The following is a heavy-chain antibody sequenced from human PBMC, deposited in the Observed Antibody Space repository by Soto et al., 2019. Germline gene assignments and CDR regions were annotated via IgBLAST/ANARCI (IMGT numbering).Heavy chain of an antibody. D-gene: IGHD2-2*01. J-gene: IGHJ3*02. V-gene: IGHV1-18*01. CDR1: GYTFTSYG. CDR3: ARGACSSTSCYYRAFDI. CDR2: ISAYNGNT. Sequence: ASVKVSCKASGYTFTSYGISWVRQAPGQGLEWMGWISAYNGNTNYAQKLQGRVTMTTDTSTSTAYMELRSLRSDDTAVYYCARGACSSTSCYYRAFDIWGQGTMVTVSS.